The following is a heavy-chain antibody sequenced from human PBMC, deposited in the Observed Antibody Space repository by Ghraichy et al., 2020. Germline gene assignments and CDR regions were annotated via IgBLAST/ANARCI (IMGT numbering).Heavy chain of an antibody. J-gene: IGHJ4*02. D-gene: IGHD5-12*01. Sequence: GESLNISCAASGFTFSSYWMSWVRQAPGKGLEWVANIKQDGGEKNYVDSVKGRFTISTDNAKNSLYLQMNSLRAEDTAVYYCAREYSGYVFYWGQGTLVTVSS. CDR1: GFTFSSYW. CDR3: AREYSGYVFY. CDR2: IKQDGGEK. V-gene: IGHV3-7*03.